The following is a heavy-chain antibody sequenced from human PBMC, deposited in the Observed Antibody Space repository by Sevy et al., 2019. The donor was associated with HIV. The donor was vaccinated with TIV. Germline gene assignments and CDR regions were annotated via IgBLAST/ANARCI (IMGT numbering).Heavy chain of an antibody. CDR1: GFTFSSYA. Sequence: GWSLRLSCAASGFTFSSYAMSWVRQAPGKGLEWVSAISGSGGSTYYADSVKGRFTISRDNSKNTLYLQMNSLRAEDTAVYYCAKDLKAVDYYYYGMDVWGQGTTVTVSS. J-gene: IGHJ6*02. CDR3: AKDLKAVDYYYYGMDV. CDR2: ISGSGGST. V-gene: IGHV3-23*01.